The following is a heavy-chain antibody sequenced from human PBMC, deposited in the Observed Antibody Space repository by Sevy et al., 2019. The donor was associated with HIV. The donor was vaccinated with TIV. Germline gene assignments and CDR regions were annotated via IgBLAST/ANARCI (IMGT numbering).Heavy chain of an antibody. V-gene: IGHV3-11*04. Sequence: GGYLRLSCAASGFTFSDYYMSWIRQAPGKGLEWVSYISSSGSTIYYADSVKGRFTISRDNAKNSLYLQMNSLRAEDTAVYYCARDSILTGYSYNDYWGQGTLVTVSS. CDR1: GFTFSDYY. CDR3: ARDSILTGYSYNDY. D-gene: IGHD3-9*01. CDR2: ISSSGSTI. J-gene: IGHJ4*02.